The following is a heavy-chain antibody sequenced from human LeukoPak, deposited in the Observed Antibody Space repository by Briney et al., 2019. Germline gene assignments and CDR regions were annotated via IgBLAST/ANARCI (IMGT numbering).Heavy chain of an antibody. CDR1: GFTFSSYA. J-gene: IGHJ5*02. CDR3: AKAPPPYSSGWYWFDP. CDR2: ISVSGGST. D-gene: IGHD6-19*01. Sequence: GGSLRLSCAASGFTFSSYAMSWVRQAPGKGLEWVSAISVSGGSTYYADSVKGRFTISRDNSKNTLYLQMNSLRAEDTAVYYCAKAPPPYSSGWYWFDPWGQGTLVTVSS. V-gene: IGHV3-23*01.